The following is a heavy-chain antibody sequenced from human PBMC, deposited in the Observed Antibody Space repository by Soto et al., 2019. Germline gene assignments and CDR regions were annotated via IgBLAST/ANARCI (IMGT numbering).Heavy chain of an antibody. J-gene: IGHJ4*02. Sequence: QVQLQESGPGLVKPSGTLSLTCAVSGGSISSSNWWSWVRLAPGKGLEWIGEIYHSGSTNYNPSLKSRVPISVDQSKNQFSLKLSSVTAADTAVYYCARRGLAMVRGVKGEFDYWGQGTLVTVSS. CDR2: IYHSGST. CDR3: ARRGLAMVRGVKGEFDY. V-gene: IGHV4-4*02. CDR1: GGSISSSNW. D-gene: IGHD3-10*01.